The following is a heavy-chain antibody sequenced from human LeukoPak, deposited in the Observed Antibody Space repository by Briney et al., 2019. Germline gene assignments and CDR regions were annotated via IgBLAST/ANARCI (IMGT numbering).Heavy chain of an antibody. D-gene: IGHD2-15*01. CDR3: ARGYCSGGSCILDP. Sequence: EASVKVSCKASGGTFSSYAISWVRQAPGQGLEWMGGIIPIFGTANYAQKFQGRVTITTDESTSTAYMELSSLRSEDTAAYYCARGYCSGGSCILDPWGQGTLVTVSS. CDR1: GGTFSSYA. V-gene: IGHV1-69*05. CDR2: IIPIFGTA. J-gene: IGHJ5*02.